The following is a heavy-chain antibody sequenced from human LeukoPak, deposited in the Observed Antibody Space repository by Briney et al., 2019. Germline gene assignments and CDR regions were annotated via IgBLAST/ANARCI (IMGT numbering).Heavy chain of an antibody. CDR3: ARGRSGGGWSAPNDY. V-gene: IGHV3-23*01. J-gene: IGHJ4*02. CDR1: EFTFSSYA. Sequence: GGSLRLSCAASEFTFSSYAMSWVRQAPGKGLELVSAISGSGGSTYYADSGKGPFTISRDNSKYTLYLQMNSLRSEDTAVYYRARGRSGGGWSAPNDYWGQGPLVTGSS. D-gene: IGHD6-19*01. CDR2: ISGSGGST.